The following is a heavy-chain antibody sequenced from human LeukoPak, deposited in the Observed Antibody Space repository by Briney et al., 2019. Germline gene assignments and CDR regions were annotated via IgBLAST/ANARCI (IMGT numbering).Heavy chain of an antibody. CDR1: GGSFSGYY. V-gene: IGHV4-34*01. Sequence: PSETLSLTCAVYGGSFSGYYWSWIRQPPGKGLEWIGEINHSGSTNYNPSLKSRVTISVDTSKNQFSLKLSSVTAADTAVYYCARSLYRGFDPWGQGTLVTVSS. CDR2: INHSGST. J-gene: IGHJ5*02. D-gene: IGHD3-16*02. CDR3: ARSLYRGFDP.